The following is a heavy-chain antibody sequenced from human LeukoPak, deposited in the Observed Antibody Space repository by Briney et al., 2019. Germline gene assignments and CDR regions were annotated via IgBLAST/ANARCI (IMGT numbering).Heavy chain of an antibody. CDR3: AKEGIAVAGRTRYFDY. V-gene: IGHV3-23*01. Sequence: GGSLRLSCAASGFTFSSYAMSWVRQAPGKGLEWVSAISGSGGSTYYADSVKGRFTISRDNSKNTLYLQMNSLRAEDTAVYYCAKEGIAVAGRTRYFDYWGRGTLVTVSS. J-gene: IGHJ4*02. D-gene: IGHD6-19*01. CDR1: GFTFSSYA. CDR2: ISGSGGST.